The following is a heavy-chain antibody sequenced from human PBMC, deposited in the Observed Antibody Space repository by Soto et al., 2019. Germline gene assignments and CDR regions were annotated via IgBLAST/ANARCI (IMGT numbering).Heavy chain of an antibody. V-gene: IGHV5-51*01. D-gene: IGHD4-17*01. CDR3: ARLRVPLQVTKMSSLHN. J-gene: IGHJ4*01. Sequence: GESLEISCQASGYTFSSYWIAGVRQMPGKGLAWVGIIYPGDSETRYSPSLQGQVTISADRSTTTAYLQWSSLKASDSGTYYCARLRVPLQVTKMSSLHNWGPGTLVTVSS. CDR2: IYPGDSET. CDR1: GYTFSSYW.